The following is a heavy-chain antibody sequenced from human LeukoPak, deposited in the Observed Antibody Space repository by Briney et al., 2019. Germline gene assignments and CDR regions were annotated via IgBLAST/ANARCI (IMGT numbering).Heavy chain of an antibody. Sequence: KPSETLSLTCTVSGGSISSYFWSWIRQTPGKGLEWIGYIHYSGTTNYNPSLKSRVTILVVTSKNQFSLRLSSVSAADTAVYYCARERAAPGSYYYYGMDVWGQGTTVTVSS. CDR3: ARERAAPGSYYYYGMDV. CDR1: GGSISSYF. D-gene: IGHD3-10*01. CDR2: IHYSGTT. J-gene: IGHJ6*02. V-gene: IGHV4-59*01.